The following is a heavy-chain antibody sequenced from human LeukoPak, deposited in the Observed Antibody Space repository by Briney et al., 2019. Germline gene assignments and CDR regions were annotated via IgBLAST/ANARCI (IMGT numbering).Heavy chain of an antibody. Sequence: SETLSLTCAVSGGSISSGGYSWSWIRQPPGKGLEWIGYIYHTGYTYYNPSLKGRVTMSVATSKNQFSLHLSSVTAADTAVYYCARSAFLVTAPGLYYFDYWGQGTLVAVSS. CDR3: ARSAFLVTAPGLYYFDY. CDR1: GGSISSGGYS. D-gene: IGHD6-13*01. V-gene: IGHV4-30-2*01. J-gene: IGHJ4*02. CDR2: IYHTGYT.